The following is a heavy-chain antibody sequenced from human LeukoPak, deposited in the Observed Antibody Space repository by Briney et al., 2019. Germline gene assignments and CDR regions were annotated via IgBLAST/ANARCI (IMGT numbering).Heavy chain of an antibody. CDR3: ARHWNIAAAGTGIGYFDY. D-gene: IGHD6-13*01. J-gene: IGHJ4*02. Sequence: SETLSLTCTVSGGSIRSNSYYWGWIRQPPGKGLEWIGNIYYSGSTNYNPSLKSRVTISVDTSKNQFSLKLSSVTAADTAVYYCARHWNIAAAGTGIGYFDYWGQGTLVTVSS. V-gene: IGHV4-39*01. CDR1: GGSIRSNSYY. CDR2: IYYSGST.